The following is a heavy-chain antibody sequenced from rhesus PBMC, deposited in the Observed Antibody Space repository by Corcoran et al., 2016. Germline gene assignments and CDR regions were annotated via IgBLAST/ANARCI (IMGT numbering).Heavy chain of an antibody. D-gene: IGHD1-44*01. CDR1: GFTFSTYD. CDR3: TRGSGTYNVDLDY. V-gene: IGHV3-136*01. CDR2: ISNPGKTI. Sequence: EVQLVESGGGLVQPGGSLRLSCAASGFTFSTYDMHWVRQAPGKGVEWGSYISNPGKTINYPDSVKGRFTISRDNAKNSLSLQMSSLRAEDTAVYYCTRGSGTYNVDLDYWGQGVLVTVSS. J-gene: IGHJ4*01.